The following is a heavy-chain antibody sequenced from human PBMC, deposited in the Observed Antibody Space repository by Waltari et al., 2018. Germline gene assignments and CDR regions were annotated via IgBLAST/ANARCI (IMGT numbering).Heavy chain of an antibody. Sequence: QVQLQQWGAGLLKPSETLSLTCAVYGGSFSGYYWSWIRQPPGKGLEWIGEINHSGSTNYNPSLKSRVTISVDTSKNQFSLKLSSVTAADTAVYYCARGYCSGGSCYYGWGMDVWGQGTMVTVSS. CDR1: GGSFSGYY. J-gene: IGHJ6*02. D-gene: IGHD2-15*01. CDR2: INHSGST. V-gene: IGHV4-34*01. CDR3: ARGYCSGGSCYYGWGMDV.